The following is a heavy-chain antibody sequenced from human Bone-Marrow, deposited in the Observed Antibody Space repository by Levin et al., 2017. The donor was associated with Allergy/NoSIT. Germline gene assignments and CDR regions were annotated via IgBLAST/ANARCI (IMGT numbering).Heavy chain of an antibody. J-gene: IGHJ4*02. D-gene: IGHD6-19*01. V-gene: IGHV1-2*02. Sequence: ASVKVSCKASGYTFTGHYMHWVRQAPGHGLEWMGWINPYTGGTNFAQKFQDRVTVTRDTAISTVYLEVSRLRSNDTAVYYCARESGYSSGSLLDSWGQGTLVTVSS. CDR3: ARESGYSSGSLLDS. CDR1: GYTFTGHY. CDR2: INPYTGGT.